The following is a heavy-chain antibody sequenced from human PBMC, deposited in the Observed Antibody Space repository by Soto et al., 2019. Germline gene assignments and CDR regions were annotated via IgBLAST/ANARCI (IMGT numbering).Heavy chain of an antibody. J-gene: IGHJ5*02. D-gene: IGHD3-16*01. Sequence: SETLSLTCSPSGGSITSSSHFWVWVRQPPGKGLEWIGTIYFTGTTYYTPSLKRRLTMSIDTSKHEFSLRVNAVTAADTAVYYCAGQTLTRAAASYGRSNWFDPWGPRTLVTVSS. CDR1: GGSITSSSHF. CDR3: AGQTLTRAAASYGRSNWFDP. V-gene: IGHV4-39*01. CDR2: IYFTGTT.